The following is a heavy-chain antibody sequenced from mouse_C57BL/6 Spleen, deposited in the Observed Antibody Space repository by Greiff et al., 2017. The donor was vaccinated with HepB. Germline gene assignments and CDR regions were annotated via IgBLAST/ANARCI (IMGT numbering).Heavy chain of an antibody. Sequence: EVKLMESGGGLVQPGGSMKLSCVASGFTFSNYWMNWVRQSPEKGLEWVAQIRLKSDNYATHYAESVKGRFTISRDDSKSSVYLQMNNLRAEDTGIYYCTGGVLRRGFAYWGQGTLVTVSA. D-gene: IGHD1-1*01. V-gene: IGHV6-3*01. CDR2: IRLKSDNYAT. CDR3: TGGVLRRGFAY. J-gene: IGHJ3*01. CDR1: GFTFSNYW.